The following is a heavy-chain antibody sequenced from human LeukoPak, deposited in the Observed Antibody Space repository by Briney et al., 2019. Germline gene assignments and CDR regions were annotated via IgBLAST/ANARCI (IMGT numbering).Heavy chain of an antibody. CDR3: ARDLRQTQSDFDY. Sequence: PGGSLRLSCAASGFTLRNYWMSWVRQAPGKGLEWVANINPEGSEKYYADSVKGRFAISRDNAENSLYLQMNSLRAEDTAVYYCARDLRQTQSDFDYWGQGTLVTVSS. J-gene: IGHJ4*02. CDR1: GFTLRNYW. CDR2: INPEGSEK. V-gene: IGHV3-7*01. D-gene: IGHD4-23*01.